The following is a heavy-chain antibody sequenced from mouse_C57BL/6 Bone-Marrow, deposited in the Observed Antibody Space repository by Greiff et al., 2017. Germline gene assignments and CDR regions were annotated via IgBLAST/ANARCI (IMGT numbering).Heavy chain of an antibody. CDR1: GFTFSNYW. CDR3: TEEGPGDY. J-gene: IGHJ2*01. V-gene: IGHV6-3*01. CDR2: IRLKSDNYAT. Sequence: EVMLVESGGGLVQPGGSMKLSCVASGFTFSNYWMNWVRQSPEKGLEWVAQIRLKSDNYATNYAESVKGSVTISRDDSKSSVYLQRNNLSAEYTGIYYCTEEGPGDYWGQGTTLTVSS.